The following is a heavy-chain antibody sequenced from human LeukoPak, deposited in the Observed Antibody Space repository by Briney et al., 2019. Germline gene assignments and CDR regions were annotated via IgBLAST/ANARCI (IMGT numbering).Heavy chain of an antibody. CDR3: ARGPRVRVGGLAVVYFDY. V-gene: IGHV1-2*02. Sequence: GASVKVSCKASGYTFTSYYMHWVRQAPGQGLEWMGWINPNSGGTNYAQKFQGRVTMTRDTSISTAYMELSRPRSDDTAVYYCARGPRVRVGGLAVVYFDYWGQGTLVTVSS. CDR1: GYTFTSYY. D-gene: IGHD2-21*01. CDR2: INPNSGGT. J-gene: IGHJ4*02.